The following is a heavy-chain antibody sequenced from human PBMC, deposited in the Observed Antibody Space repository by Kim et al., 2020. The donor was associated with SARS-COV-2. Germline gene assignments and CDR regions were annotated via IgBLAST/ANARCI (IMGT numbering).Heavy chain of an antibody. Sequence: SETLSLTCTVSGGSISSGDYYWSWIRQPPGKGLEWIGYIYYSGSTYYNPSLKSRVTISVDTSKNQFSLKLSSVTAADTAVYYCARTIRKLGSWFDPWGQGTLVTVSS. D-gene: IGHD7-27*01. CDR3: ARTIRKLGSWFDP. CDR1: GGSISSGDYY. CDR2: IYYSGST. V-gene: IGHV4-30-4*01. J-gene: IGHJ5*02.